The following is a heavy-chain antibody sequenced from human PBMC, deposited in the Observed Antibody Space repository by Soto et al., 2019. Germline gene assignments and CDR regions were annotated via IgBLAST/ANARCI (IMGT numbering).Heavy chain of an antibody. CDR3: ARDGLLFSGPYRPSRFDY. V-gene: IGHV3-7*03. Sequence: GGSLRLSCAASGFKFSDYWMSWVRQAPGKGLEWVGNIKHDTSEAHYADSVKGRFTITRDNIKNFLFLQMNGLRSDDTASYYCARDGLLFSGPYRPSRFDYWGLGTLVTAPQ. J-gene: IGHJ4*02. CDR1: GFKFSDYW. CDR2: IKHDTSEA. D-gene: IGHD3-16*02.